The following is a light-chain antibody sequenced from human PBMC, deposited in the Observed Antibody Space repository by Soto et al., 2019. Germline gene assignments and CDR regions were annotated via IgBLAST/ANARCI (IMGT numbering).Light chain of an antibody. V-gene: IGLV2-14*01. CDR2: DVS. CDR1: RSDVGGYNF. J-gene: IGLJ3*02. CDR3: NSYTTSDTWV. Sequence: QSAPTQPASVSGSPGQSITISCTGTRSDVGGYNFVSWYQQHSGKAPKLMIYDVSNRPSGVSNRFSGSKSGNTASLTISGLQVEDEADYYCNSYTTSDTWVFGGATKLTVL.